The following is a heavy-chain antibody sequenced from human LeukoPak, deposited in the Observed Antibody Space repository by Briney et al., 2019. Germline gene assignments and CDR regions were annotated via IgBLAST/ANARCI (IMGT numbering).Heavy chain of an antibody. CDR3: ARGGRSWFDP. CDR1: GGSISSYH. V-gene: IGHV4-59*01. Sequence: SETLSLTCTVSGGSISSYHWSWIRQPPGKGLEWMGNLYFSGSTNSNPSLKSRITITVDSFKNQFFVKLTSMTAADTAVYYCARGGRSWFDPWGQGTLVTVSS. CDR2: LYFSGST. J-gene: IGHJ5*02. D-gene: IGHD3-16*01.